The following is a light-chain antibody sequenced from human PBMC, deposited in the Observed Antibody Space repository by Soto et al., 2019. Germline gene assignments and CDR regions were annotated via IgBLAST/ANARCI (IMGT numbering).Light chain of an antibody. J-gene: IGKJ1*01. CDR2: DAS. CDR1: QTITNW. V-gene: IGKV1-5*01. CDR3: KQYKSFWN. Sequence: DIQMTQSPSVLSASVGDRVTITCRSSQTITNWLAWYQQKPGKAPRLLIYDASSLESWVPSRFSGSGSGTEFTLTISSLQSEDFATYYCKQYKSFWNFGQGTKVDIK.